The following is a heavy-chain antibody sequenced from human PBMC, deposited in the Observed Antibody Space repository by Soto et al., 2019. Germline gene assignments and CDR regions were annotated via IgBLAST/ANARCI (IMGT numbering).Heavy chain of an antibody. J-gene: IGHJ5*02. CDR3: PKDRNYYDSSGYT. V-gene: IGHV3-23*01. CDR2: ISGSGGST. CDR1: GFTFSSYA. D-gene: IGHD3-22*01. Sequence: GGSLRLSCAASGFTFSSYAMSWVRQAPGKGLEWVSAISGSGGSTYYADSVKGRFTISRDNSKNTLYLQMNSLRAEDTAVYYCPKDRNYYDSSGYTWGQGTLVTVYS.